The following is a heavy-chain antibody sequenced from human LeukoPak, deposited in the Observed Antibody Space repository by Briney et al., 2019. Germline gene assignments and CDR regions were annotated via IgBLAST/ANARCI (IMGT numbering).Heavy chain of an antibody. CDR1: GFTFSTYW. Sequence: GGSLRLSCAASGFTFSTYWMNWVRQAPGKGLEWVANIKPDGHETYYVDSVKGRFTISRDNAKNSLYLQMNSLRAEDTAVYYCAELGITMIGGVWGKGTTVTISS. CDR2: IKPDGHET. J-gene: IGHJ6*04. D-gene: IGHD3-10*02. CDR3: AELGITMIGGV. V-gene: IGHV3-7*01.